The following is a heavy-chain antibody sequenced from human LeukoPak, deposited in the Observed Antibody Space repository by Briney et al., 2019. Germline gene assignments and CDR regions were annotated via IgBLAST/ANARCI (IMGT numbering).Heavy chain of an antibody. CDR2: IRFDGSNK. Sequence: RGSLRLSCAASGFAFSRYGMHWVRQAPGKGLEWVAFIRFDGSNKYLVDSVKGRFTISRDNSKNTLSLQMNSLRIEDTAVYYCAKDYYYGSGSPFYVDKWGQGTLVTVSS. J-gene: IGHJ4*02. V-gene: IGHV3-30*02. D-gene: IGHD3-10*01. CDR3: AKDYYYGSGSPFYVDK. CDR1: GFAFSRYG.